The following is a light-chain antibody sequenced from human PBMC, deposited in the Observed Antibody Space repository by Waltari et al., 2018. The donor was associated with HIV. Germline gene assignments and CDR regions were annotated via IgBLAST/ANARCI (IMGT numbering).Light chain of an antibody. CDR1: SSNIGSNF. Sequence: QSVLTQPPSASGTPGQRVTISCSGGSSNIGSNFVIWYQQLPGTAPKLLMYRNKHRPSGVPDRFSGSKSGTSASLAISGLHSEDEADYYCAAWDDSLNGHWVFGGGTKVTVL. V-gene: IGLV1-44*01. CDR2: RNK. CDR3: AAWDDSLNGHWV. J-gene: IGLJ3*02.